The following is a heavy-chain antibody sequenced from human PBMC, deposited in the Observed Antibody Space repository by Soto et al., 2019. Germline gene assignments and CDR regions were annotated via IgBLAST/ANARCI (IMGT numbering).Heavy chain of an antibody. CDR1: GFTFSSYA. CDR2: ISGSGGST. J-gene: IGHJ4*02. Sequence: EVQLLESGGGLVQPGGFLRLSCAASGFTFSSYAMSWVRQAPGKGLEWVSAISGSGGSTYYADSVKGRFTISRDNSKNTLYLQMNSLRAEDTAVYYCAKDLLGWFGELLLFDYWGQGTLVTVSS. V-gene: IGHV3-23*01. CDR3: AKDLLGWFGELLLFDY. D-gene: IGHD3-10*01.